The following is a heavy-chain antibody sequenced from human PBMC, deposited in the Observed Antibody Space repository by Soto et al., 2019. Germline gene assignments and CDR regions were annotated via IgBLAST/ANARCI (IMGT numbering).Heavy chain of an antibody. Sequence: RGSLRLSCAASGLIFSSYAMSWVRQAPGKGLDWVSGISASGDNTYYPDSVKGRFTISRDNSKNTLYLQMNNLRAEDTAVYYCADGGEWSFNFVYWGQGTLVTVSS. D-gene: IGHD3-3*01. J-gene: IGHJ4*02. CDR2: ISASGDNT. CDR1: GLIFSSYA. CDR3: ADGGEWSFNFVY. V-gene: IGHV3-23*01.